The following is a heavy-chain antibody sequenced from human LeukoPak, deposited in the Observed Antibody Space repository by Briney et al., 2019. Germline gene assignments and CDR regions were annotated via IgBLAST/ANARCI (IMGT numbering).Heavy chain of an antibody. CDR3: AYDSSGYHRSDAFDI. D-gene: IGHD3-22*01. CDR1: GGSISSYY. Sequence: SETLSLTCTVSGGSISSYYWTWIRQPPGKGLEWIGYIYYSGSTYYNPSLKSRVTISVDTSKNQFSLKLSSVTAADTAVYYCAYDSSGYHRSDAFDIWGQGTMVTVSS. V-gene: IGHV4-59*06. J-gene: IGHJ3*02. CDR2: IYYSGST.